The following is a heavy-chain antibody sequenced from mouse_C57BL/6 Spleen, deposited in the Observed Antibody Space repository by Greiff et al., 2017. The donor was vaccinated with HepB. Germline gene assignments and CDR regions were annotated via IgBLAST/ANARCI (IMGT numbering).Heavy chain of an antibody. J-gene: IGHJ1*03. CDR3: ARAPPYYGSSHWYFDV. CDR2: TFYSGIT. V-gene: IGHV3-3*01. CDR1: GFSINSDCY. Sequence: VQLQQSGPSLVRPSQTLSLTCTVTGFSINSDCYWIWIRQFPGNKLEYIGYTFYSGITYYNPSLESRTYITRDTSKNQFSLKLSSVTTEDTATYYCARAPPYYGSSHWYFDVWGTGTTVTVSS. D-gene: IGHD1-1*01.